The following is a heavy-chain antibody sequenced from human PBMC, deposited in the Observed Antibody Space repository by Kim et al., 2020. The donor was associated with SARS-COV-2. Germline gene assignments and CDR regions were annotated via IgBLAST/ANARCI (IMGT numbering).Heavy chain of an antibody. CDR1: GGSISRYY. Sequence: SETLSLICSVSGGSISRYYWSWIRQPPGKGLEWMGNIYYTGSSNYNPSLKSRVTISVDTSKNQFSLKLNSVTAADTAVSYCARDRVDYTGTRFYSYGMD. V-gene: IGHV4-59*13. D-gene: IGHD4-17*01. J-gene: IGHJ6*01. CDR3: ARDRVDYTGTRFYSYGMD. CDR2: IYYTGSS.